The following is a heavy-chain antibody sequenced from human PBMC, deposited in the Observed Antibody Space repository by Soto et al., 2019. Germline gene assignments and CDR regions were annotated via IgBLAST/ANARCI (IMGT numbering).Heavy chain of an antibody. V-gene: IGHV1-18*01. CDR2: ISPYSGNT. J-gene: IGHJ6*02. D-gene: IGHD3-16*01. Sequence: GASVKVSCKTSGYTFTSFGISWVRQALGQGLEWMGWISPYSGNTHYASKVQGRLTMTTDTSTSTAYMDLGSLTSDDTAVYYCAMVDNYVTPTPQDVGGQGTTVTVSS. CDR3: AMVDNYVTPTPQDV. CDR1: GYTFTSFG.